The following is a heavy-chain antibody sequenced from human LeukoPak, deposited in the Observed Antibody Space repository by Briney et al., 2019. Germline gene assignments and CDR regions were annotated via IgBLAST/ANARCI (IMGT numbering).Heavy chain of an antibody. CDR2: IYPGDSDS. CDR3: ARRVNWEGNRFDY. Sequence: GESLKISCKGSGYSFTAYWIGWVRQMPGKGLEWMGIIYPGDSDSRYSPSFQGQVTISADKSISTAYLQWGSLKASDTAMYYCARRVNWEGNRFDYWGQGTLVTVSS. V-gene: IGHV5-51*01. D-gene: IGHD7-27*01. CDR1: GYSFTAYW. J-gene: IGHJ4*02.